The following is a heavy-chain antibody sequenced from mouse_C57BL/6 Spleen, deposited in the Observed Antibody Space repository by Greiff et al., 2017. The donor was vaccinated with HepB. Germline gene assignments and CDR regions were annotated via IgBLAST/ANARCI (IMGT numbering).Heavy chain of an antibody. D-gene: IGHD1-1*01. CDR3: AGRDYVGGLAY. CDR2: IHPGSGGT. Sequence: QVQLQQPGAELVRPGTSVKVSCKASGYAFTNYLIEWVKQRPGQGLEWIGVIHPGSGGTNYNEKFKGKATLTADKSSSTAYMPLSSLTSEDSAVYFCAGRDYVGGLAYWGQGTLVTVSA. J-gene: IGHJ3*01. V-gene: IGHV1-54*01. CDR1: GYAFTNYL.